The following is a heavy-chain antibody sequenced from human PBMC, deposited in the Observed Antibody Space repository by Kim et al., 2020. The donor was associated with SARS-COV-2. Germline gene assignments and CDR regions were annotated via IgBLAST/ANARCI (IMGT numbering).Heavy chain of an antibody. Sequence: GESLKISCKGSGYSFTSYWIGWVRQMPGKGLEWMGIIYPGDSDTRYSPSFQGQVTISADKSISTAYLQWSSLKASDTAMYYCARPNPINDYGDSDAFDIWGQGTMVTVSS. V-gene: IGHV5-51*01. D-gene: IGHD4-17*01. CDR1: GYSFTSYW. J-gene: IGHJ3*02. CDR3: ARPNPINDYGDSDAFDI. CDR2: IYPGDSDT.